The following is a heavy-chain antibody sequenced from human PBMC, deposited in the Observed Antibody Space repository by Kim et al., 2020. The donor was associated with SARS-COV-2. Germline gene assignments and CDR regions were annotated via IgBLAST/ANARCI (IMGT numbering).Heavy chain of an antibody. CDR1: GYTFTSYA. D-gene: IGHD3-10*01. V-gene: IGHV1-3*01. J-gene: IGHJ5*02. CDR2: INAGNGNT. CDR3: ARDEGLLWWGGWFDP. Sequence: ASVKVSCKASGYTFTSYAMHWVRQAPGQRLEWMGWINAGNGNTKYSQKFQGRVTITRDTSASTAYMELSSLRSEDTAVYYCARDEGLLWWGGWFDPWGQGTLVTVSS.